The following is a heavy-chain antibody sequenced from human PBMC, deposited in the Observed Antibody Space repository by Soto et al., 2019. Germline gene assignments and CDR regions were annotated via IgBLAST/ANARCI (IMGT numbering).Heavy chain of an antibody. Sequence: QVQLVESGGGVVQPGRSLRLSCAASGFTFSHYAMHWVRQAPGKGLEWGAVTSFDEGNKYYADSVKGRFTISRDNSKNTLFLQMNSLRVEDTAVYYCARSAPYYPLDYWGQGTLVTVSS. CDR1: GFTFSHYA. CDR2: TSFDEGNK. V-gene: IGHV3-30*04. CDR3: ARSAPYYPLDY. J-gene: IGHJ4*02. D-gene: IGHD3-10*01.